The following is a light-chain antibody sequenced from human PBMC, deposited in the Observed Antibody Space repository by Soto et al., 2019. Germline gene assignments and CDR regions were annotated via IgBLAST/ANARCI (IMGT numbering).Light chain of an antibody. J-gene: IGKJ2*01. CDR3: QQYGGSPLYT. V-gene: IGKV3-20*01. CDR2: GAS. CDR1: QSVSSSH. Sequence: DIVLTQSPGTLYLSPGEGATLSCRASQSVSSSHLAWYQQKPGQAPRLVIYGASSRATGIPDRFSGSGSGTDFTLTISRLEPEDFAVYYCQQYGGSPLYTFGQGTTLEIK.